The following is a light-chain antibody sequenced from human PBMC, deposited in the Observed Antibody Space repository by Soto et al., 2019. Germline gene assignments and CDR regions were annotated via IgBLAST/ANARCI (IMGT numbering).Light chain of an antibody. CDR3: SSYTTSRTRV. CDR1: SSDVGAYDY. J-gene: IGLJ1*01. Sequence: QSVLTQPASVSGSPGQSITISCTGTSSDVGAYDYVSWYQQHPDKAPKLMIYEVSYRPSGVSNRFSGSKSVNTATLTISGLQAEDEADYYCSSYTTSRTRVFGTGTKLTVL. V-gene: IGLV2-14*03. CDR2: EVS.